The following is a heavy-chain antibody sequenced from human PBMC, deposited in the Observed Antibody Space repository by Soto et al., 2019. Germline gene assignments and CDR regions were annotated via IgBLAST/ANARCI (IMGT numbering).Heavy chain of an antibody. Sequence: GGSLRLSCAASGFTFSSYSMNWVRQAPGKGLEWVSSISSSSSYIYYADSVKGRFTISRDNAKNSLYLQMNSLRAEDTAVYYCAXDLLLWFIGYYYYGMDVWGQGTTVTVSS. D-gene: IGHD3-10*01. V-gene: IGHV3-21*01. CDR2: ISSSSSYI. CDR3: AXDLLLWFIGYYYYGMDV. CDR1: GFTFSSYS. J-gene: IGHJ6*02.